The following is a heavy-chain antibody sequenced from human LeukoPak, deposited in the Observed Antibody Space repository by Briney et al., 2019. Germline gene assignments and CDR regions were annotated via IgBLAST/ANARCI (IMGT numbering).Heavy chain of an antibody. CDR2: INPSGGST. D-gene: IGHD6-19*01. V-gene: IGHV1-46*01. J-gene: IGHJ4*02. CDR1: GYTFTSYY. CDR3: ARPSSGWYVLGY. Sequence: ASVKVSCKASGYTFTSYYTHWVRQAPGQGLEWMGIINPSGGSTIYAQKFQGRVTMTRDTSISTAYMELSRLRSDDTAVYYCARPSSGWYVLGYWGQGTLVTVSS.